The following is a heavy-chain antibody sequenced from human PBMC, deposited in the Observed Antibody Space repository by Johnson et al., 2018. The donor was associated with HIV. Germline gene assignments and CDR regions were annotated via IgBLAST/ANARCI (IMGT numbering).Heavy chain of an antibody. CDR1: GFTFSSYA. D-gene: IGHD3-3*01. Sequence: QVHLVESGGGVVQPGTSLRLSCAASGFTFSSYAMHWVRQAPGKVLEWVAVISYDGSNKYYTDSVKGRFTISRDNSKNTLYLQMNSLRAEDTAVYYCAREGSRGLMTTFGVAHPHDAFDIWGQGTMVTVSS. CDR3: AREGSRGLMTTFGVAHPHDAFDI. V-gene: IGHV3-30*04. J-gene: IGHJ3*02. CDR2: ISYDGSNK.